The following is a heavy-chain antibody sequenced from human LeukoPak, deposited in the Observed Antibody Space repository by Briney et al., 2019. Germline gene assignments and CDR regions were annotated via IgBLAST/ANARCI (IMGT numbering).Heavy chain of an antibody. V-gene: IGHV4-59*08. Sequence: PSETLSLTCTVSGGSISSYYWSWIRQPPGKGLEWIGYINYSGDTTSNPSLKSRVTISVDTSRKQFSLRLNSVTAADTAVYFCARIYAGGSFFDYWGQGALVTVSS. J-gene: IGHJ4*02. CDR1: GGSISSYY. CDR3: ARIYAGGSFFDY. D-gene: IGHD3-10*01. CDR2: INYSGDT.